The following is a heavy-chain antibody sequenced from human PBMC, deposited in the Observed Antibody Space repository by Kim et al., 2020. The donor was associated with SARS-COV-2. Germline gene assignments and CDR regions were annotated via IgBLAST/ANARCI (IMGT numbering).Heavy chain of an antibody. V-gene: IGHV3-9*01. Sequence: GGSLRLSCAASGFTFDDYVMHWVRQAPGKGLEWVSGVSWNSGSIGYADSVKGRFTISRDNAKNSLYLKMNSLRAEDTALYYCAKDMGYSSSWYGTSISPHRGVWGKGTTVTVSS. CDR2: VSWNSGSI. D-gene: IGHD6-13*01. CDR1: GFTFDDYV. CDR3: AKDMGYSSSWYGTSISPHRGV. J-gene: IGHJ6*03.